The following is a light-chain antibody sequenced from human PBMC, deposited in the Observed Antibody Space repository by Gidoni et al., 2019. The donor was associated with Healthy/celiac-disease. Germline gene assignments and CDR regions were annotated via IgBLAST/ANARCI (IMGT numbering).Light chain of an antibody. V-gene: IGKV3-11*01. Sequence: EIVLTQSPATLSLSPGERATLSCMASQIVSSYLAWYQQNPGPAPRLLIYDASHRATGIPARFSGSGSGTDFTLTISSLEPEDFAVYYCQQRSNWPPGYSFXQXTKLXIK. J-gene: IGKJ2*03. CDR2: DAS. CDR1: QIVSSY. CDR3: QQRSNWPPGYS.